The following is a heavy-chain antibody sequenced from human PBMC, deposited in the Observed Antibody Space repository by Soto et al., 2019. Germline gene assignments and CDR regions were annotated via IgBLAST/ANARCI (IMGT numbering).Heavy chain of an antibody. V-gene: IGHV4-4*02. CDR3: TRALLKSLDF. CDR1: GASISTSYW. CDR2: IHYSGTT. J-gene: IGHJ4*02. Sequence: SETLSLTCAVSGASISTSYWWSWVRQSPGKGLEWIGEIHYSGTTHYNPSLMSRVTISLDKSKNQFSLNLNSVTAADTAVYYCTRALLKSLDFWGQGTLVTVSS.